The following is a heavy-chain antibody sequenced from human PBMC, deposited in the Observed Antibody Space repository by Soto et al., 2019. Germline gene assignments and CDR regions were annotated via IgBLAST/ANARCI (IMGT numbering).Heavy chain of an antibody. CDR3: VREASSSGLHLDH. CDR2: ISGSGSST. J-gene: IGHJ4*02. V-gene: IGHV3-23*01. CDR1: GFIFINYA. D-gene: IGHD6-6*01. Sequence: PGGSLRLSCAASGFIFINYAIIFFRQAPGKGLEWVSFISGSGSSTYYADSVKGRFTISRGNSKNTLYLQMNSLRAEDAAVYYCVREASSSGLHLDHWGRGTLVTVSS.